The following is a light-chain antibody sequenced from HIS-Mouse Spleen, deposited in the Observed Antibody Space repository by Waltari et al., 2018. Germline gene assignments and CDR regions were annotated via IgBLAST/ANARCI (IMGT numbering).Light chain of an antibody. J-gene: IGKJ4*01. V-gene: IGKV3-15*01. CDR3: QQYNNWPPLT. CDR1: QSVSSN. CDR2: GAS. Sequence: EIVMTQSPATLSVSPGERATLSCSASQSVSSNLAWYQQKPGQAPRPLSYGASTRATGIPARFSGSGSGTEFTLTISSLQSEDFAVYYCQQYNNWPPLTFGGGTKVEIK.